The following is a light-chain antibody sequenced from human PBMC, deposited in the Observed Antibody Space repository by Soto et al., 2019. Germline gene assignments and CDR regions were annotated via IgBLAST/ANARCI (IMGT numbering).Light chain of an antibody. CDR1: QSVSDW. CDR3: QQYHSRSLS. CDR2: DAS. J-gene: IGKJ4*01. Sequence: DIQMTQSPSTLSASVGDRVTITCRASQSVSDWVAWYQQRPGKVPEVLIYDASDLESGVPSRFSGSGSGTEFTLTISSLLADDFATYDCQQYHSRSLSFGGGTKVEIK. V-gene: IGKV1-5*01.